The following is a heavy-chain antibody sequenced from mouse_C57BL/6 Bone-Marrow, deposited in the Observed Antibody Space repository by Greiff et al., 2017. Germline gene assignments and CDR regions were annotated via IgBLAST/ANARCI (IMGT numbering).Heavy chain of an antibody. CDR2: IYPGGGYT. CDR3: ARSGCYGRSYGYFDV. V-gene: IGHV1-63*01. Sequence: QVQLQQSGAELVRPGTSVKMSCKASGYTFTNYWIGWAKQRPGHGLEWIGDIYPGGGYTNYNEKFKGKATLTADKSSSTAYMQFSSLTSEDSAIXYCARSGCYGRSYGYFDVWGTGTTVTVSS. CDR1: GYTFTNYW. D-gene: IGHD1-1*01. J-gene: IGHJ1*03.